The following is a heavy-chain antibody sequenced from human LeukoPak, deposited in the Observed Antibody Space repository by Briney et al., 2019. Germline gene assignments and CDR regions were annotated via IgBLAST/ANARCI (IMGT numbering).Heavy chain of an antibody. CDR1: GYAFTSYY. V-gene: IGHV1-46*01. CDR3: ARERAPYYDILTGYFSLFF. CDR2: INPSGGST. D-gene: IGHD3-9*01. J-gene: IGHJ4*02. Sequence: ASVKVSCKASGYAFTSYYMHWVRQAPGQGLEWMGIINPSGGSTSYAQKFQGRVTMTRDTSTSTVYMELSSLRSEDTAVYYCARERAPYYDILTGYFSLFFWGQGTLVTVSS.